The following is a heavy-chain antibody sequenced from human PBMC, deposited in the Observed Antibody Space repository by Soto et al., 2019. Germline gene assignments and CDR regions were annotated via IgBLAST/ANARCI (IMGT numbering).Heavy chain of an antibody. D-gene: IGHD1-26*01. Sequence: QVQVVESGGGVVQPGRSLRLSCTASGFSFSDYVMHWVRQPPGKGLEWVAVIWWHGRDIFYEGSVKGRFTISSDNSKNTVYLQVNSLRVEDTAVYYCARDQGGESGNFIFDTWSQGTLVTVSS. V-gene: IGHV3-33*01. J-gene: IGHJ4*02. CDR3: ARDQGGESGNFIFDT. CDR2: IWWHGRDI. CDR1: GFSFSDYV.